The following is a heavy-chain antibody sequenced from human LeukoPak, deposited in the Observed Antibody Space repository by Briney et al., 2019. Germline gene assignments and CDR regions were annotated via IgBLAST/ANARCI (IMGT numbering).Heavy chain of an antibody. CDR1: GFTFSNYG. J-gene: IGHJ4*02. CDR3: ARESYGSYDY. V-gene: IGHV3-33*01. D-gene: IGHD1-26*01. CDR2: IWYDGSNK. Sequence: PGGSLRLSCAASGFTFSNYGMHWVRQAPGKGLEWVAVIWYDGSNKYYADSVKGRFTISRDNSENTLYLQMNTLRAEDTALYYCARESYGSYDYWGQGTLVTVSS.